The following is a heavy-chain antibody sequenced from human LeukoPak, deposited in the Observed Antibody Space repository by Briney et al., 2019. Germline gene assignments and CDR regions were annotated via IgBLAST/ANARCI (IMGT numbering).Heavy chain of an antibody. J-gene: IGHJ4*02. CDR1: GGSFSGYY. CDR2: INHSGST. V-gene: IGHV4-34*01. Sequence: PSETLSLTCAVYGGSFSGYYWSWIRQPPGKGLEWIGEINHSGSTNYNPSLKSRVTISVDTSKNQFSPKLSSVTAADTAVYYCARTLVVPAAIRGHFDYWGQGTLVTVSS. D-gene: IGHD2-2*02. CDR3: ARTLVVPAAIRGHFDY.